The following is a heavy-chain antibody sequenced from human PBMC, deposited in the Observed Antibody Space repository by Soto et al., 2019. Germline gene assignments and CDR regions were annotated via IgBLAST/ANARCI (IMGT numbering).Heavy chain of an antibody. CDR1: GFTFDDYA. CDR3: AKALDSDILTGFDDY. D-gene: IGHD3-9*01. V-gene: IGHV3-9*01. CDR2: ISWNSGSI. J-gene: IGHJ4*02. Sequence: EVQLVESGGGLVQPGRSLRLSCAASGFTFDDYAMHWVWQAPGKGLEWVSGISWNSGSIGYADSVKGRFTISRDNAKNSLYLQMYSLRAEDTALYYCAKALDSDILTGFDDYWGQGTLVTVSS.